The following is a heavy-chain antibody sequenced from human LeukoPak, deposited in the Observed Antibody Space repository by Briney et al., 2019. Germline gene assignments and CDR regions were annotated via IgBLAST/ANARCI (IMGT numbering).Heavy chain of an antibody. CDR3: ARDVVDNLYNNSVYYGRGVFDI. CDR2: IFYSGST. V-gene: IGHV4-59*02. CDR1: GGSVSNYY. Sequence: SETLSLTCTVSGGSVSNYYWSWIRQPPGKGLEWIGYIFYSGSTSYNPSLKSRVTISSDTSKNQFSLRLTSVTAADTAVYYCARDVVDNLYNNSVYYGRGVFDIWGQGTMVTVSS. J-gene: IGHJ3*02. D-gene: IGHD3-22*01.